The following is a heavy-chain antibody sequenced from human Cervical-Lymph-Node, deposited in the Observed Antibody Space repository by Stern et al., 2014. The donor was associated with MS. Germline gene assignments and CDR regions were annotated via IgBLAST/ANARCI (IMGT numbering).Heavy chain of an antibody. CDR3: AREWEL. Sequence: QVQLVQSGAEVKKPGSSVKISCKASGGTFSEFVFTWVRQAPGEGLEWMGRTIPKFGITNYAQKCQGRLTITADNSTSTTYLELSSLRFDDTAVYYCAREWELWGQGTLATVSS. CDR2: TIPKFGIT. D-gene: IGHD1-26*01. J-gene: IGHJ4*02. V-gene: IGHV1-69*04. CDR1: GGTFSEFV.